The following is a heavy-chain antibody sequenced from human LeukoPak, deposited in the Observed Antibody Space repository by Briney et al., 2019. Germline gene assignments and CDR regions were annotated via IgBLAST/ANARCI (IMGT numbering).Heavy chain of an antibody. CDR1: GGSISSYY. D-gene: IGHD6-19*01. CDR2: IYDSGST. CDR3: ARRLVAGAYNWFDP. J-gene: IGHJ5*02. Sequence: SETLSLTCTVSGGSISSYYWSWIRQPPGKGLEWIGSIYDSGSTNYNPSLRSRVTISVDTSKNQFSLKLSSVTAADTAVYYCARRLVAGAYNWFDPWGQGTLVTVSS. V-gene: IGHV4-59*08.